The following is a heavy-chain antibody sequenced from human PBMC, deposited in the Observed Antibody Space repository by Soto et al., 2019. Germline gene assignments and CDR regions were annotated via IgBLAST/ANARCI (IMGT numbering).Heavy chain of an antibody. D-gene: IGHD5-18*01. Sequence: EVQLVDSGGGLVQPGRSLRLSCAASGFTFDSYAMHWVRQAPGKGLEWVSSISWNSGTKGYADSVKGRFTISRDNAKNCLYLQMDSLRAEDTALHYCAKELGGYSYGYELDYWGQGTLVTVSS. CDR1: GFTFDSYA. V-gene: IGHV3-9*01. J-gene: IGHJ4*02. CDR3: AKELGGYSYGYELDY. CDR2: ISWNSGTK.